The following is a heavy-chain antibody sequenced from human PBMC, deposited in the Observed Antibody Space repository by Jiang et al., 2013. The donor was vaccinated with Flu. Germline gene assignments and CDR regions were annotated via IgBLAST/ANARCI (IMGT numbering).Heavy chain of an antibody. D-gene: IGHD5-18*01. J-gene: IGHJ4*02. CDR1: GFTFSSYA. Sequence: VQLLESGGGLVQPGGSLRLSCAASGFTFSSYAMSWVRQAPGKGLEWVSAISGSGGSTYYADSVKGRFTISRDNSKNTLYLQMNSLRAEDTAVYYCAKRGGADTAMVRGGFDYWGQGNPGHRLL. CDR2: ISGSGGST. V-gene: IGHV3-23*01. CDR3: AKRGGADTAMVRGGFDY.